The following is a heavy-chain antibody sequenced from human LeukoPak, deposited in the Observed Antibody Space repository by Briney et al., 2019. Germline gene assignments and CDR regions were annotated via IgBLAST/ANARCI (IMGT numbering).Heavy chain of an antibody. V-gene: IGHV4-59*01. CDR2: IYDSGST. CDR1: GGSISSYC. Sequence: SETLSLTCTVSGGSISSYCWSWIRQPPGKGLEWIGFIYDSGSTDYNPSLKSRITISVDTSKNQFSLKLRSVTAADTAVYHCARRLGRKFGERFYYYHYMDVWDKGTTVTISS. J-gene: IGHJ6*03. D-gene: IGHD3-10*01. CDR3: ARRLGRKFGERFYYYHYMDV.